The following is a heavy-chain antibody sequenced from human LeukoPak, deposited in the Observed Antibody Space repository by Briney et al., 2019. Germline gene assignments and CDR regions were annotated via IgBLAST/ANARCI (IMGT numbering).Heavy chain of an antibody. CDR2: IFAGGTI. Sequence: GGSLRLSCAASGFSVTSNYMSWVRQAPGKGLEWVSIIFAGGTINSAASVSGRFTISRDTSRNTLYLQMNSLRAEDTAVYYCARDPGLELPERYFYLWGRGTLVIVSS. V-gene: IGHV3-53*01. J-gene: IGHJ2*01. CDR1: GFSVTSNY. D-gene: IGHD1-7*01. CDR3: ARDPGLELPERYFYL.